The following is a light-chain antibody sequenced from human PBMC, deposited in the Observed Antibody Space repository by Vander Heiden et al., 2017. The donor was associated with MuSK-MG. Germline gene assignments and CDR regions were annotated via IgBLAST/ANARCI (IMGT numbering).Light chain of an antibody. Sequence: QLTQSSSTLSASVGDRVTITCLASQSIGRWLAWYQPKPGKPPKLLMLDASDLEGGVPSRFSVSASGTEANHTRSRLEPRGVVSHYCQQYYVLWTFGQGTKVEIK. CDR2: DAS. CDR3: QQYYVLWT. V-gene: IGKV1-5*01. J-gene: IGKJ1*01. CDR1: QSIGRW.